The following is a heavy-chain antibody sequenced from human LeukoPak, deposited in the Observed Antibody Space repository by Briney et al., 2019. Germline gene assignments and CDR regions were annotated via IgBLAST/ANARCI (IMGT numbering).Heavy chain of an antibody. J-gene: IGHJ4*02. D-gene: IGHD5-24*01. CDR3: VVYTGGYRSQF. Sequence: GGSLRLSCEGSAFIFSGHWMNWVRQTPGKGLEWVASIKEDGSERQYVDSVKGRFSISRDNTKGSLFLQLNSLRAEDTAVYYCVVYTGGYRSQFWGQGTLVTVSS. CDR2: IKEDGSER. CDR1: AFIFSGHW. V-gene: IGHV3-7*03.